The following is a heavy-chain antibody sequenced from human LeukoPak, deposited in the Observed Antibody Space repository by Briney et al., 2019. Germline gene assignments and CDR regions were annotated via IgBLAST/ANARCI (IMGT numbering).Heavy chain of an antibody. CDR2: ISYDGSNK. D-gene: IGHD6-13*01. Sequence: GGSLRLSCAASGFTFSSYAMHWVRQAPGKGLEWMAVISYDGSNKYYADSVKGRFTISRDNSKNTLYLQMNSLRAEDTAVYYCAKIAGLAAAGNDAFYIWGQGTMVTVSS. J-gene: IGHJ3*02. CDR1: GFTFSSYA. V-gene: IGHV3-30*18. CDR3: AKIAGLAAAGNDAFYI.